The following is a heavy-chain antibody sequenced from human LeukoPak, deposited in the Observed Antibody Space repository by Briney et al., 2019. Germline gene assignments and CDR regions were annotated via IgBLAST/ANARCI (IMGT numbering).Heavy chain of an antibody. CDR3: ARGSTSWYYFDY. CDR2: IYSDGRT. D-gene: IGHD2-2*01. CDR1: GITVSSNY. J-gene: IGHJ4*02. V-gene: IGHV3-53*01. Sequence: PGGSLRLSCAASGITVSSNYMSWVRQAPGKGLEWVSIIYSDGRTNYANSVKGRFTISRDNAKNSVFLQMNSLRAEDTAVYYCARGSTSWYYFDYWGQGTLVTVSS.